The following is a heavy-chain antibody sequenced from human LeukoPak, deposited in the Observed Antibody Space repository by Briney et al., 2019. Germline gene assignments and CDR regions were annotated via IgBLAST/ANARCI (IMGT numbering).Heavy chain of an antibody. CDR2: ISSSSSYI. CDR1: GFTFSSYS. V-gene: IGHV3-21*01. J-gene: IGHJ4*02. Sequence: GGSLRLSCAASGFTFSSYSMNWVRQAPGKGLEWVSSISSSSSYIYYADSVKGRFTTSRDNAKNSLYLQMNSLRAEDTAVYYCARAQVNYFDYWGQGTLVTVSS. CDR3: ARAQVNYFDY. D-gene: IGHD2-21*01.